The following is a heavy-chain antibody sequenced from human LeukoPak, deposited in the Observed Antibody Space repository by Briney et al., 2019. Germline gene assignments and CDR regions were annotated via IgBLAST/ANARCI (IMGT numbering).Heavy chain of an antibody. V-gene: IGHV3-48*01. Sequence: GGSLRLSCAASGFTFSSYSMNWVRQAPGKGLEWVSYISSSSSTIYYADSVKGRFTISRDNAKNSLYLQMNSLRAEDTAVYYCARDSPYSSSWVNWFDPWGQGTLVTVCS. D-gene: IGHD6-13*01. CDR3: ARDSPYSSSWVNWFDP. J-gene: IGHJ5*02. CDR1: GFTFSSYS. CDR2: ISSSSSTI.